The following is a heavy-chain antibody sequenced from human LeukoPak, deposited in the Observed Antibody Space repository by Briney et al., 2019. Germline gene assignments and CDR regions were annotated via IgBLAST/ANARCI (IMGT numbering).Heavy chain of an antibody. CDR3: ARDRGTGTMFDY. CDR1: GGTFSSYA. V-gene: IGHV1-69*05. Sequence: SVKVSCKASGGTFSSYAISWVRQAPGQGLEWMGRIIPIFGTANYAQKFQGRVTITTDESTSTAYMELSSLRSEDTSVYYCARDRGTGTMFDYWGQGTLVTVSS. D-gene: IGHD1-1*01. J-gene: IGHJ4*02. CDR2: IIPIFGTA.